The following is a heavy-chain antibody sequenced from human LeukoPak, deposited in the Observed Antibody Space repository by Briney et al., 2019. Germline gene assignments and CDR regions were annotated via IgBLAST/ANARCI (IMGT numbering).Heavy chain of an antibody. CDR3: ARGGSYLSAFDI. D-gene: IGHD1-26*01. V-gene: IGHV3-48*03. Sequence: QPGGSLRLSCAASGFSFSNYEMNWVRQAPGRGLEWLSYISGSGRTKYYADSVKGRFTISRDNSKNTLYPQMNSLRAEDTAVYYCARGGSYLSAFDIWGQGTMVTVSS. CDR2: ISGSGRTK. CDR1: GFSFSNYE. J-gene: IGHJ3*02.